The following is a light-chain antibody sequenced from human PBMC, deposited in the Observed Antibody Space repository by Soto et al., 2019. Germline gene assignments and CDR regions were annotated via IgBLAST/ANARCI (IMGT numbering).Light chain of an antibody. CDR2: EGS. CDR3: CSYAGSRV. Sequence: QSVLTQPASVSGSPGQSITISCTGTSSDVGSYNLVSWYQQHPGKAPKLMIYEGSKWPSGVSNRFSGSKSGNTASLTISGLQAEDEADYYCCSYAGSRVFGGGTKVTV. V-gene: IGLV2-23*01. J-gene: IGLJ3*02. CDR1: SSDVGSYNL.